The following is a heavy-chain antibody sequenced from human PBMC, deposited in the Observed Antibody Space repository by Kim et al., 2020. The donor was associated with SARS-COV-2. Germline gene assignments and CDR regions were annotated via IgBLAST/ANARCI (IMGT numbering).Heavy chain of an antibody. CDR3: ARRGHWGVSDYYGMYV. J-gene: IGHJ6*02. CDR1: AYTFTDYY. D-gene: IGHD7-27*01. CDR2: IDPNSGGT. V-gene: IGHV1-2*02. Sequence: ASVKVSCKASAYTFTDYYIHWVRQAPGQGLEWMGWIDPNSGGTNYAQKFQGRVTMTRDTSISTAYMELSGLRSDDTAVYHCARRGHWGVSDYYGMYVWGQGTTVTVSS.